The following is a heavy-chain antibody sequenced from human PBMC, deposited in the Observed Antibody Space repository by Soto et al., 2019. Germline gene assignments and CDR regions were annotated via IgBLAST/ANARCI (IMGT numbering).Heavy chain of an antibody. Sequence: GASVKVSCKAPADTFTSYYIHWVRQAPGHGLEWMGIINPNGGSTRFAQKLQGRVTMTTDTSTSTAYMELRSLRSDDTAVYYCARMNIAAPFNDYWGQGTLVTVSS. J-gene: IGHJ4*02. CDR2: INPNGGST. D-gene: IGHD6-13*01. CDR1: ADTFTSYY. CDR3: ARMNIAAPFNDY. V-gene: IGHV1-46*01.